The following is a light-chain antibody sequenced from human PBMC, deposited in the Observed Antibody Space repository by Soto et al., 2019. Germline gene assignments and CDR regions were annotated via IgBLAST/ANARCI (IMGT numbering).Light chain of an antibody. CDR1: QSVLFTSNNKNY. J-gene: IGKJ4*01. Sequence: DIVMTQSPDSLAVSLGERATIKCKSSQSVLFTSNNKNYLAWFQQKPRQPPKLLVSWASTRESGVPDRFSGSGSGTDFTLTISSLQAEDVAVYYCQQYYTTPLTFGGGTKVDNK. CDR2: WAS. CDR3: QQYYTTPLT. V-gene: IGKV4-1*01.